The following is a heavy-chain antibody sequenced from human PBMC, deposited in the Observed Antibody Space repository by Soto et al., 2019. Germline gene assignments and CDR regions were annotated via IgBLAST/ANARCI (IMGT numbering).Heavy chain of an antibody. CDR1: GYSFTSYW. V-gene: IGHV5-51*01. J-gene: IGHJ4*02. D-gene: IGHD5-12*01. CDR3: ARLVRDGYNYDAPYFDY. Sequence: GESLKISCKGSGYSFTSYWIGWVRQMPGKGLEWMGIIYPGDSDTRYSPSFQGQVTISADKSISTAYLQWSSLKASDTAMYYCARLVRDGYNYDAPYFDYWGQGTLVTVSS. CDR2: IYPGDSDT.